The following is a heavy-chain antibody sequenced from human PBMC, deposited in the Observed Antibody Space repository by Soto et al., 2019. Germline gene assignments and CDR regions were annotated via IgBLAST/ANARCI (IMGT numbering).Heavy chain of an antibody. D-gene: IGHD6-13*01. CDR1: GFTFSSYA. J-gene: IGHJ4*02. CDR2: ISTDGRDK. CDR3: AKDHDLAAAGYYFDY. V-gene: IGHV3-30*01. Sequence: GGSLRLSCEASGFTFSSYAMHWVRQAPGKGLEWVAVISTDGRDKYHADSVKGRFTISRDNSKNTLFLQMNSLRPEDTAVYYCAKDHDLAAAGYYFDYWGQGTLVTVSS.